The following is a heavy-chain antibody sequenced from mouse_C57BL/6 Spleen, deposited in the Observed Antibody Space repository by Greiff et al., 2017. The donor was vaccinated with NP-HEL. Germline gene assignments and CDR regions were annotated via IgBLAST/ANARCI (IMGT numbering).Heavy chain of an antibody. Sequence: QVQLQQPGAEPVMPGASVKLSCKASGYTFTSYWMHWVKQRPGQGLEWIGEIDPSDSYTNYNQKFKGKSTLTVDKSSSTAYMQLSSLTSEDSAVYYCARSAYYGSSYVSYFDYWGQGTTLTVSS. V-gene: IGHV1-69*01. CDR2: IDPSDSYT. CDR1: GYTFTSYW. D-gene: IGHD1-1*01. CDR3: ARSAYYGSSYVSYFDY. J-gene: IGHJ2*01.